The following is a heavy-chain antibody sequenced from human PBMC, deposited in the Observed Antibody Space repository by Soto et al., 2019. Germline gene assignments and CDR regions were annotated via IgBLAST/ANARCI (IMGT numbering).Heavy chain of an antibody. V-gene: IGHV6-1*01. CDR1: GDSVSSNSAA. CDR3: ARENEFELVGATFDY. J-gene: IGHJ4*02. Sequence: KQSQTLSLTCAISGDSVSSNSAAWNWIRQSPSRGLEWLGRTYYRSKWYNDYAVSVKSRITITPDTSKNHFSLHLNSVTPEDTAVYYCARENEFELVGATFDYWGQGTLVTVSS. CDR2: TYYRSKWYN. D-gene: IGHD1-26*01.